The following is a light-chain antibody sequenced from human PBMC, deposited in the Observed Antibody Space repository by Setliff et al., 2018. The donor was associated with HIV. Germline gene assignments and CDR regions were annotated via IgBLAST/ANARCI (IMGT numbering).Light chain of an antibody. Sequence: ALTQPPSVSGSPGQSVTISCTGTNSDVGSYNRVSWYQQTPGTAPKLMIFEVTHRPSGVPDRFSGSKSGNTASLTISGLQAEDESDYYCSPYTTTNTLVFGGGTKSPS. J-gene: IGLJ2*01. CDR2: EVT. CDR1: NSDVGSYNR. V-gene: IGLV2-18*02. CDR3: SPYTTTNTLV.